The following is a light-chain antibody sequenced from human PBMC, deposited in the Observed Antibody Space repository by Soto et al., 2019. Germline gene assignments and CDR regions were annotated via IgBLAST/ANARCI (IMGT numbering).Light chain of an antibody. CDR1: QDISTW. CDR3: QQANSFPYT. J-gene: IGKJ2*01. V-gene: IGKV1-12*01. CDR2: VAS. Sequence: DIQMTQSPSSVSASVGDRVTITCRASQDISTWLAWYQQKPGKAPHLLIYVASSLQSGVPSRFSGSGSGTDFTLTISSLQPEDFATYYCQQANSFPYTSGQGTKLEIK.